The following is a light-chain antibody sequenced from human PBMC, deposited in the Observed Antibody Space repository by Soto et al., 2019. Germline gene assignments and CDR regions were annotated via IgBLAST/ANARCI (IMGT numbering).Light chain of an antibody. Sequence: EMFFTQSPSTLSLSPGERSTLSCRAIQIVSSYLAWYQQKPGQAPRLLIYDASNRATGIPARFSGSGSGTEFTLTISSLENADFAAYYCQKSSNWPTLLTFGGGTKVDIK. V-gene: IGKV3-11*01. J-gene: IGKJ4*01. CDR1: QIVSSY. CDR3: QKSSNWPTLLT. CDR2: DAS.